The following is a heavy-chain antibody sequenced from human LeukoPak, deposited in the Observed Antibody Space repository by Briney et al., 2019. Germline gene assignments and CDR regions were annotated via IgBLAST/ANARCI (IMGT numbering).Heavy chain of an antibody. J-gene: IGHJ4*02. V-gene: IGHV4-39*01. CDR1: GGSISSSGYY. D-gene: IGHD1-26*01. Sequence: SETLSLTCTVSGGSISSSGYYWGWIRQPPGKGLEWIGSIYYSGSTYYNPSLKSRVTISVDTSKNQFSLKLSSVTAADTAVYYCARQEWELRIDYWGQGTLVTVSS. CDR2: IYYSGST. CDR3: ARQEWELRIDY.